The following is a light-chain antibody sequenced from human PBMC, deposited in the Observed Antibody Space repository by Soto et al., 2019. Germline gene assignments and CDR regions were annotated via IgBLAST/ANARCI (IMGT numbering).Light chain of an antibody. J-gene: IGKJ1*01. CDR2: GAS. Sequence: VSHSVGSVSFTPQERSTLSCRASQSVTSSYLAWYQQKPGQAPRLLIYGASTRATDVPARFSGSGSGTEFTLTISSLQPEDFAVYYCQQRMIWPWTFGQGTKV. CDR3: QQRMIWPWT. V-gene: IGKV3D-20*02. CDR1: QSVTSSY.